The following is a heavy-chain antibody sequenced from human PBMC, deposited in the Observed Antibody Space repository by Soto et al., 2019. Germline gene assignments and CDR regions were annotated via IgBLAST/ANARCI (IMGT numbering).Heavy chain of an antibody. CDR3: ARDDLIAVAGTGFDY. CDR2: ISAYNGNT. V-gene: IGHV1-18*01. J-gene: IGHJ4*02. Sequence: QVQLVQSGAEVKKPGASVKVSCKASGYTFTSYGISWVRQAPGQGLEWMGWISAYNGNTNYAQKLHGRVTMTTDTSTSTAYMELRSLRSDDTAVYYCARDDLIAVAGTGFDYWGQGTLFTVSS. CDR1: GYTFTSYG. D-gene: IGHD6-19*01.